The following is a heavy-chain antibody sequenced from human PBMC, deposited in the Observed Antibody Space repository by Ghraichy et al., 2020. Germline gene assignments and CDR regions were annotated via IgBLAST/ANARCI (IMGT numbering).Heavy chain of an antibody. J-gene: IGHJ4*02. CDR3: ARDCRYCTNGVCYSHFDY. CDR2: IYSGGST. V-gene: IGHV3-53*01. CDR1: GFTVSSNY. D-gene: IGHD2-8*01. Sequence: GSLRLSCAASGFTVSSNYMSWVRQAPGKGLEWVSVIYSGGSTYYADSVKGRFTISRDNSKNTLYLQMNSLRAEDTAVYYCARDCRYCTNGVCYSHFDYWGQGTLVTVSS.